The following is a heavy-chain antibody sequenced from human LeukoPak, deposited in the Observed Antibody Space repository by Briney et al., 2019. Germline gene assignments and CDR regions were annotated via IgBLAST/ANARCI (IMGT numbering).Heavy chain of an antibody. V-gene: IGHV4-34*01. Sequence: SETLSLNCTVSGGFISSHYWSWIRQPPGKGLEWIGEINHSGSTNYNPSLKSRVTISVDTSKNQFSLKLSSVTAADTAVYYCARWWEFGGVSPIWGQGTMVTVSS. D-gene: IGHD3-16*01. J-gene: IGHJ3*02. CDR3: ARWWEFGGVSPI. CDR2: INHSGST. CDR1: GGFISSHY.